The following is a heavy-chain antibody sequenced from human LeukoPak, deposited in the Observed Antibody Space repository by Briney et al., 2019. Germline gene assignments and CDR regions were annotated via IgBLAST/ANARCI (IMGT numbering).Heavy chain of an antibody. CDR2: IDPSDSYT. D-gene: IGHD2-15*01. Sequence: GESLRISCKVSGYSFTSYWISWVRQMPGKGLEWMGRIDPSDSYTNYSPSFQGHVTISADKSISTAYLQWSSLKASDTAMYYCARRAKSYCSGGSCYLDYWGQGTLVTVSS. CDR1: GYSFTSYW. CDR3: ARRAKSYCSGGSCYLDY. J-gene: IGHJ4*02. V-gene: IGHV5-10-1*01.